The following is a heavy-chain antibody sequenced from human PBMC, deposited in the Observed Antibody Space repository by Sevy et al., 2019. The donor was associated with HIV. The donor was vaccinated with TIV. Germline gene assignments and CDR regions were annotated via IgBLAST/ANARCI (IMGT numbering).Heavy chain of an antibody. CDR3: ARVRYNYGSYYFDY. D-gene: IGHD5-18*01. J-gene: IGHJ4*02. V-gene: IGHV3-11*06. Sequence: GGSLRLSCVASGFTFSDYYMSWIRQAPGKGLEWVSYISTGSTYTNYADSVKGRFTVSRDNSENSLYLQMNSLRAEDKAVYYCARVRYNYGSYYFDYWGQGTLVTVSS. CDR2: ISTGSTYT. CDR1: GFTFSDYY.